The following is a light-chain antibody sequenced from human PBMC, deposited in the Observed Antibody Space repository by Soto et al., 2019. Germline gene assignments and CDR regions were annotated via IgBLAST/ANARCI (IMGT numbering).Light chain of an antibody. CDR2: HAS. CDR1: QSISKF. CDR3: QQTYSTPWT. V-gene: IGKV3-11*01. J-gene: IGKJ1*01. Sequence: EIVLTQSPATLSLSPGERATLSCRASQSISKFLAWYQQKPGQSPRLLIYHASNRATGIPGRFSGSGSRTDFTLTISSLQPEDFATYYCQQTYSTPWTFGRGTKVDIK.